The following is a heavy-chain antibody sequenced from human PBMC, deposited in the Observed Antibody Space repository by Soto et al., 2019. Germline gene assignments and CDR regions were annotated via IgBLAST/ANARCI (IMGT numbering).Heavy chain of an antibody. V-gene: IGHV1-18*01. J-gene: IGHJ6*03. Sequence: QVQLVQSGAEVKKPGASVKVSCKASGYTFTSYGISWVRQAPGQGLEWMGGISAYNGNTNYAQKLQGRVTMTTDTSTSTAYMELRSLRSDDTAVYYCAREGGGGYSSSSIYYYYMDVWGKGTTVTVSS. D-gene: IGHD6-6*01. CDR2: ISAYNGNT. CDR1: GYTFTSYG. CDR3: AREGGGGYSSSSIYYYYMDV.